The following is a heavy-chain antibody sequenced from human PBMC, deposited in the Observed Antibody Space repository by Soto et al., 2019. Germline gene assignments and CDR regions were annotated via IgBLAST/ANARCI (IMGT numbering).Heavy chain of an antibody. CDR1: GFSFRSYA. V-gene: IGHV3-23*01. D-gene: IGHD4-17*01. CDR3: AKESMPEHYGDTLFAY. Sequence: QLLESGGGLIQPGGSLRLSCEASGFSFRSYALSWVRQAPGKGLEWVSTFSAGGRAYYADSVKGRFTIAKDTSKNTLILQARSLTAEDTAVYYCAKESMPEHYGDTLFAYWGQGTRVTVSS. J-gene: IGHJ4*02. CDR2: FSAGGRA.